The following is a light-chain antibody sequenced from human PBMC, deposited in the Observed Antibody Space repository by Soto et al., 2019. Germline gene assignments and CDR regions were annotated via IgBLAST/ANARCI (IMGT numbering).Light chain of an antibody. CDR2: EDS. CDR3: CSYAGSSTSWV. V-gene: IGLV2-23*01. J-gene: IGLJ3*02. Sequence: QSALTQPASESGSPGQSITISCTGTSSDAGNYNFVSWYQQHPGKAPKVIIYEDSTRPSGVSNRISGSKSGNTASLTISGLQAEDEANYYCCSYAGSSTSWVFGGGTKLTLL. CDR1: SSDAGNYNF.